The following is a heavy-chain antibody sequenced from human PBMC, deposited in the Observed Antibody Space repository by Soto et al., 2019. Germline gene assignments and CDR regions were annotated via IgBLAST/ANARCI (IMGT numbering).Heavy chain of an antibody. J-gene: IGHJ5*02. Sequence: QVQLQESGPGLVKPSETLSLTCTVSGGSVSSGSYYWSWIRQPPGKGLEWIGYIYYSGSTNYNPAHKGRGSISVDTAKNQFSLKLSSVTAADTAVYYCARGGAWFDPWGQGTLVTVSS. CDR2: IYYSGST. CDR3: ARGGAWFDP. V-gene: IGHV4-61*01. D-gene: IGHD3-16*01. CDR1: GGSVSSGSYY.